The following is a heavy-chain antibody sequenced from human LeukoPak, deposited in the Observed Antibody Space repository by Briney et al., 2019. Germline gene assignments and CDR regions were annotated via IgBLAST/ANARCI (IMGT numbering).Heavy chain of an antibody. CDR1: GFTFDDYT. V-gene: IGHV3-43D*03. J-gene: IGHJ4*02. CDR3: AKDSPVLTY. CDR2: INWDGNIT. Sequence: GGSLRLSCDASGFTFDDYTMHWVRQPPGKGLEWVSFINWDGNITNYTDSVKGRFIISRDKSKNTLYLQMNSLRAEDTAVYYCAKDSPVLTYWGQGTLVTVSS.